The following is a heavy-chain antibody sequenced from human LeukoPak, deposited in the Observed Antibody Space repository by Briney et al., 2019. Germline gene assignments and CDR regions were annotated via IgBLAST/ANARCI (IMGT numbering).Heavy chain of an antibody. Sequence: GRSLRLSCAASGFTFDDYAMHWVRQAPGKGLEWVSGISWNSGSIGYADSAKGRFTISRDNAKNSLYLQLNSLRAEDTALYYCANQNYWGQGTLVTVSS. V-gene: IGHV3-9*01. J-gene: IGHJ4*02. CDR2: ISWNSGSI. CDR1: GFTFDDYA. CDR3: ANQNY.